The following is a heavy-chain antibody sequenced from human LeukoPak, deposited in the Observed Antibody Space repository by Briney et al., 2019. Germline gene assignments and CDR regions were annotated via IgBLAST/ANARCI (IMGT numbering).Heavy chain of an antibody. V-gene: IGHV3-23*01. D-gene: IGHD2-21*02. CDR1: GFNFAYHA. CDR3: VREDTPATANY. Sequence: PGGSLRLSCAASGFNFAYHAMSWVRQTAGKGLEWVSAISGGGDITYYADSVKGRFTISRDNSKDTLFLQMHSLRPGDTAVYYCVREDTPATANYWGRGTLVTISS. J-gene: IGHJ4*02. CDR2: ISGGGDIT.